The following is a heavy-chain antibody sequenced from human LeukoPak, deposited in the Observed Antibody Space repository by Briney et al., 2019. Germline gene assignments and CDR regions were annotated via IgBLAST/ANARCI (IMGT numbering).Heavy chain of an antibody. CDR2: INTSGST. D-gene: IGHD6-13*01. CDR3: AREGYTSSWYSGYYYFDY. J-gene: IGHJ4*02. Sequence: PSETLSLTCTVSGGSIRSGSYFWTWIRQPAGKRLEWIGRINTSGSTNYNPSLKSRVIISVDTSKNQFSLKLSSVTAADTAVFFCAREGYTSSWYSGYYYFDYWGQGTLVTVSS. V-gene: IGHV4-61*02. CDR1: GGSIRSGSYF.